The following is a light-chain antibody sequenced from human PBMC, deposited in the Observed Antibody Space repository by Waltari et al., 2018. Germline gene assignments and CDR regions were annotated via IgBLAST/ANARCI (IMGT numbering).Light chain of an antibody. J-gene: IGKJ1*01. V-gene: IGKV3-15*01. CDR3: QQYRT. Sequence: EIVMTQSPATLSVSPGERATLSCRASQSVSSNLAWYQQKPGQAPRLLIYGASPRGTGIQARFSGSGSGTEFTLTISSLQSEDFAVYYCQQYRTFGQGTKVEIK. CDR2: GAS. CDR1: QSVSSN.